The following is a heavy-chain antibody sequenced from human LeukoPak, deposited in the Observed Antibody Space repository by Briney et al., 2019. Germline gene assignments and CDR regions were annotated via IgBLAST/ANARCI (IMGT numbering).Heavy chain of an antibody. CDR3: ATASTVPAATFDP. J-gene: IGHJ5*02. D-gene: IGHD2-2*01. CDR1: GFTFSDYY. CDR2: ISSSGSTI. V-gene: IGHV3-11*01. Sequence: PGGSLRLSCAAPGFTFSDYYMSWIRQAPGKGLEWVSYISSSGSTIYYADSVKGRFTISRDNAKNSLYLQMNSLRAEDTAVYYCATASTVPAATFDPWGQGTLVTVSS.